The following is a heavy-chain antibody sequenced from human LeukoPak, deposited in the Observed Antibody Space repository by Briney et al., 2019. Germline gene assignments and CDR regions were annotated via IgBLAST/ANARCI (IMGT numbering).Heavy chain of an antibody. CDR3: ARAGSGWFFDY. V-gene: IGHV3-66*01. Sequence: GGSLRLSCAASGFTVSSNYISWVRQAPGKGLEWVSVIYSGGSTYYADSVKGRFTISRDNSKNTLYLQMNSLRAEDTAVYYCARAGSGWFFDYWGQGTLVTVSS. CDR2: IYSGGST. D-gene: IGHD6-19*01. CDR1: GFTVSSNY. J-gene: IGHJ4*02.